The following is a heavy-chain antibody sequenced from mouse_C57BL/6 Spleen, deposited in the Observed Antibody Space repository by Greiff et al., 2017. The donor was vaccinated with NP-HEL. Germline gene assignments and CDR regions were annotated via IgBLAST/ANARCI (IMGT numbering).Heavy chain of an antibody. CDR1: GFNIKDYY. CDR3: APYYGSSTYYAMDY. J-gene: IGHJ4*01. V-gene: IGHV14-2*01. D-gene: IGHD1-1*01. CDR2: IDPEDGET. Sequence: EVKLQESGAELVKPGASVKLSCTASGFNIKDYYMHWVKQRTEQGLEWIGRIDPEDGETKYAPKFQGKATITADTSSNTAYLQLSSLTSEDTAVYYCAPYYGSSTYYAMDYWGQGTSVTVSS.